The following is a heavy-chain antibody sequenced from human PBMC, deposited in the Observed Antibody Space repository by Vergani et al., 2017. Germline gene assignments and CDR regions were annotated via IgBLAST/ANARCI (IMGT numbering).Heavy chain of an antibody. V-gene: IGHV3-11*06. CDR1: GFTFSDYY. J-gene: IGHJ4*02. CDR3: ARRATITMVRSLDD. Sequence: QVQLVESGGGLVKPGGSLRLSCAASGFTFSDYYMSWIRQAPGKGLEWVSSISSSSSYIYYADSVKGRFTISRDNAKISLYLQMNSLRAEDTAVYYCARRATITMVRSLDDWGQGSLVTVSS. D-gene: IGHD3-10*01. CDR2: ISSSSSYI.